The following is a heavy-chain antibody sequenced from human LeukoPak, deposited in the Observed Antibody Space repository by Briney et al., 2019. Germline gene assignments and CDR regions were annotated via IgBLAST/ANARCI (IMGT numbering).Heavy chain of an antibody. D-gene: IGHD3-22*01. V-gene: IGHV3-7*01. J-gene: IGHJ4*02. Sequence: GGSLRLSCAASGFTFSYNWMSWVRQAPGKGLEWVASISSSGSDKYYTDSVKGRFTISRDNAKNSLYLQMNSLRAEDTAVYYCARGTSKSSGHNPYYWGQGTLVTVSS. CDR3: ARGTSKSSGHNPYY. CDR1: GFTFSYNW. CDR2: ISSSGSDK.